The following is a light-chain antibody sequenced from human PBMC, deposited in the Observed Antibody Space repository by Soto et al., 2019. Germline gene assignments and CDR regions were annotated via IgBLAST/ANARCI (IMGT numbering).Light chain of an antibody. CDR1: QSVSSSY. CDR3: QQYNYWPPIT. Sequence: EIVLTPSPGTLSLSPGERATLSCRASQSVSSSYLAWYQPKPGQAPRLLIYGASGRATGIPARFSGSGSGTEFTLTISSLQSEDFAVYYCQQYNYWPPITFGQGTRLEIK. J-gene: IGKJ5*01. V-gene: IGKV3D-15*01. CDR2: GAS.